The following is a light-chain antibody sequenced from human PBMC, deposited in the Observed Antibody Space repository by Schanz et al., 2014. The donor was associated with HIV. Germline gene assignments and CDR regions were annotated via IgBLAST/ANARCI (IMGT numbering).Light chain of an antibody. CDR3: GALSTSDAPV. CDR1: SSDVGGYNY. V-gene: IGLV2-14*01. Sequence: QSALTQPASVSGSPGQSITISCTGTSSDVGGYNYVSWYQQHPGKAPKLMIYEDSKRPSGVSNRFSGSKSGNTASLTIFDLQPEDEADYYCGALSTSDAPVFGTGTKLTVL. CDR2: EDS. J-gene: IGLJ1*01.